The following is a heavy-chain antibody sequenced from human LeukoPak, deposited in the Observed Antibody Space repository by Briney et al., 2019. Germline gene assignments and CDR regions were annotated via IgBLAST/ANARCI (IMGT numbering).Heavy chain of an antibody. V-gene: IGHV3-53*01. D-gene: IGHD2-2*01. CDR1: GFTVSSNY. J-gene: IGHJ4*02. CDR3: ARASRPAALFFDY. Sequence: PGGSLRLSCAASGFTVSSNYMSWVRQAPGKGLEWVSVIYSGGSTYYADSVKGRFTISRDNSKNTLYLQMNSLRAEDTAVYYCARASRPAALFFDYWGQGTLVTVSS. CDR2: IYSGGST.